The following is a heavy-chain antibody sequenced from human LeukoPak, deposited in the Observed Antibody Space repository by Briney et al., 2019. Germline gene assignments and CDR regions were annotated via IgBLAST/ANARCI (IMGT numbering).Heavy chain of an antibody. J-gene: IGHJ5*02. V-gene: IGHV4-30-2*01. CDR1: GGSISSGGYS. D-gene: IGHD1-26*01. CDR3: ARVGGELNWFDP. CDR2: IYHSGST. Sequence: SETLSLTCAVSGGSISSGGYSWSWIRPPPGKGLEWSGYIYHSGSTYYNPSLKSRVTISVDRSKNQFSLKLSSVTAADTAVYYCARVGGELNWFDPWGQGTLVTVSS.